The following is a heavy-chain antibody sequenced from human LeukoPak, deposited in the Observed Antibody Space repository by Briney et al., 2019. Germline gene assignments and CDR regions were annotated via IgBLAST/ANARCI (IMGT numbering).Heavy chain of an antibody. D-gene: IGHD3-10*01. V-gene: IGHV1-18*01. J-gene: IGHJ4*02. Sequence: ASVKVSCKASGYTFTSYGISWVRQAPGQGLEWMGWISAYNGNTNYAQKLQGRVTMTTDTSTSTAYMELRSLRSDDTAVYYCARDSMVRGVISPDYWGQGTLVTASS. CDR1: GYTFTSYG. CDR3: ARDSMVRGVISPDY. CDR2: ISAYNGNT.